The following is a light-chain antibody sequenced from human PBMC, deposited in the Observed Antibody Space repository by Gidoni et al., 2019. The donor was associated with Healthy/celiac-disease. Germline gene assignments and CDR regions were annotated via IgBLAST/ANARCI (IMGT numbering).Light chain of an antibody. J-gene: IGKJ2*01. V-gene: IGKV1-39*01. CDR3: QQSNSTPRT. CDR2: AAS. Sequence: DIKLTKSPSSLSASVGDRVTITCRASQSISSYLNWYQQKPGKAPKLLIYAASSLQSGVPSRFSGSGSGTDFTLTISSLQPEDFATYYCQQSNSTPRTFGQGTKVEIK. CDR1: QSISSY.